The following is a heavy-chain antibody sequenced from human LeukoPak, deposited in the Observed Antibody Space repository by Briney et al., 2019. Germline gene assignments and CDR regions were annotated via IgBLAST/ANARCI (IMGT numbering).Heavy chain of an antibody. CDR3: AKDRVSSGWYDY. CDR2: ISSSGGST. D-gene: IGHD6-19*01. V-gene: IGHV3-23*01. CDR1: GFTFSSYA. Sequence: PGGSLRLSCAASGFTFSSYAMSWVRQAPGKGLEWVSAISSSGGSTYYADSVKGRFTISRDNSKNTLYLQMNSLRAEDTAVYYCAKDRVSSGWYDYWGQGTLVTVSS. J-gene: IGHJ4*02.